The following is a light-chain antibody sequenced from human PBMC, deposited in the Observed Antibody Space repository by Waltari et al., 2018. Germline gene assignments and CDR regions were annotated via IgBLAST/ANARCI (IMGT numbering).Light chain of an antibody. CDR1: SSVGRT. V-gene: IGKV3D-15*01. Sequence: MVSTQSPGTPALSPGERATLSCRASSSVGRTVAWYQKRPGQAPRLLIYGASTRATAIPARFSGSGSGTDFSLTISRLQPEDFAVYYCQHYVRLPVTFGQGTTVEIK. J-gene: IGKJ1*01. CDR3: QHYVRLPVT. CDR2: GAS.